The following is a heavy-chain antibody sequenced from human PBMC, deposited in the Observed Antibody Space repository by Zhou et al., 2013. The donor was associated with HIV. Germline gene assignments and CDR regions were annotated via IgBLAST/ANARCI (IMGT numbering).Heavy chain of an antibody. D-gene: IGHD3-16*02. CDR1: GGTFENYP. CDR3: ASGTHDLRALSWLSDN. V-gene: IGHV1-69*14. CDR2: VIPVLQIA. Sequence: VQLVQSGNVLKRPGSSVKISCKTSGGTFENYPISWVRQAPGHGLDWVGGVIPVLQIAHYSQKFQGRVTVSADKSKTISYLELTSLRSEDTALYFCASGTHDLRALSWLSDNWGQGTLVIVSS. J-gene: IGHJ4*02.